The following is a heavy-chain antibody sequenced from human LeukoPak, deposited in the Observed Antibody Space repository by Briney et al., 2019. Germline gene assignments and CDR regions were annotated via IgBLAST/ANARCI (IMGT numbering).Heavy chain of an antibody. Sequence: PSETLSLTCAVFGGSFNSELWTWIRQPPGKGLEWIGEVNYRGGTDYYPSLESRVTISVDASKNQFSLTLTNVTAADTAVYYCARGWRSRGWNNLRLGRAYDYWGLGTLVTVSS. CDR3: ARGWRSRGWNNLRLGRAYDY. J-gene: IGHJ4*02. D-gene: IGHD6-19*01. CDR2: VNYRGGT. V-gene: IGHV4-34*01. CDR1: GGSFNSEL.